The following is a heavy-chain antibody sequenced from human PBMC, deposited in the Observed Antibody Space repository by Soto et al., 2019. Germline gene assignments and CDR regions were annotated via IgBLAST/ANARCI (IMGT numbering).Heavy chain of an antibody. D-gene: IGHD3-10*01. Sequence: QITLKESGPPLVKPTQTLTLTCSFSGFSLTTVGVGVGWIRQPPGKALEWLALIFWDDDKYYSPSLKSRLTITKDTSKNHVVLTMANMAPADTATYYCAHRPSGFGELLSRPFDHWGQGALVTVSS. J-gene: IGHJ4*02. CDR1: GFSLTTVGVG. CDR3: AHRPSGFGELLSRPFDH. V-gene: IGHV2-5*02. CDR2: IFWDDDK.